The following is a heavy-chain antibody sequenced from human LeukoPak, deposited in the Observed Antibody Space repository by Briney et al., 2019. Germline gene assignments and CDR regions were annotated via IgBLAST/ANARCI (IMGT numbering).Heavy chain of an antibody. Sequence: SETLSLTCSVSGGSTSSRSHYWGWIRQPPGKGLEWIGSIYYSGSTYYNPSLKSRVTISVDTSKNQFSLKLSSVTAADTAVYYCARHPLKAYVSDWFDPWGQGTLVTVTS. CDR1: GGSTSSRSHY. CDR3: ARHPLKAYVSDWFDP. D-gene: IGHD3-10*02. V-gene: IGHV4-39*01. CDR2: IYYSGST. J-gene: IGHJ5*02.